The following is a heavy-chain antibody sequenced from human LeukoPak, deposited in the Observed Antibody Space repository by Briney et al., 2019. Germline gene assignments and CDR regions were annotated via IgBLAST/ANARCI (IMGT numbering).Heavy chain of an antibody. J-gene: IGHJ4*02. Sequence: SQTLSLTCTVSGGSISSGGYYWSWIRQPPGKGLEWIGYIYHSGSTYYNPSLKSRVTISVDRSKNQFSLKLSSVTAADTAVYYCARDKYGSSSPFDYWGQGTLVTVSS. D-gene: IGHD6-6*01. CDR3: ARDKYGSSSPFDY. CDR1: GGSISSGGYY. V-gene: IGHV4-30-2*01. CDR2: IYHSGST.